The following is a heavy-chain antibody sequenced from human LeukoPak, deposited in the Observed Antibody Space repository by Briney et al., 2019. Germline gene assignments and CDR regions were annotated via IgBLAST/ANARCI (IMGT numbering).Heavy chain of an antibody. CDR2: ISGGAGGT. Sequence: GGSLRLSCAASGFTFSSYAMSWVRQAPGKGLEWVSGISGGAGGTHHADSVRGRFTVSRDNSKNTLYLQMNSLRAEDTAVYYCAKDRALRYYSESSGYRPDYWGQGTLVTVSS. J-gene: IGHJ4*02. CDR1: GFTFSSYA. V-gene: IGHV3-23*01. D-gene: IGHD3-22*01. CDR3: AKDRALRYYSESSGYRPDY.